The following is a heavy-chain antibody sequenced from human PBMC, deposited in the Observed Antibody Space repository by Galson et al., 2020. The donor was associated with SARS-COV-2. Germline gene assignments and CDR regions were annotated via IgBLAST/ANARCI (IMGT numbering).Heavy chain of an antibody. CDR1: GYTFTSYD. D-gene: IGHD3-22*01. Sequence: ASVKVSCKTSGYTFTSYDINWVRLATGQGLEWMGWVNPISGNTGYAQRFQGRVTMTSITSIGKAYMELSNLRSDDTAVYYCARVLGAGYYDYWGQGTLVTVSS. V-gene: IGHV1-8*01. CDR2: VNPISGNT. J-gene: IGHJ4*02. CDR3: ARVLGAGYYDY.